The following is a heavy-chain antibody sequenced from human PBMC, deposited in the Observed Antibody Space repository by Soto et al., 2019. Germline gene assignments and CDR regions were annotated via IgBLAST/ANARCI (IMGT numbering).Heavy chain of an antibody. CDR2: IYSGGST. V-gene: IGHV3-53*01. CDR3: ARDLAYGDYPSHGMDV. Sequence: EVQLVESGGGLIQPGGSLRLSCAASGFTVSSNYMSWVRQAPGKGLERVSVIYSGGSTYYADSVKGRFTISRDNSKNTLYLQMNSLRAEDTAVYYCARDLAYGDYPSHGMDVWGQGTTVTVSS. D-gene: IGHD4-17*01. J-gene: IGHJ6*02. CDR1: GFTVSSNY.